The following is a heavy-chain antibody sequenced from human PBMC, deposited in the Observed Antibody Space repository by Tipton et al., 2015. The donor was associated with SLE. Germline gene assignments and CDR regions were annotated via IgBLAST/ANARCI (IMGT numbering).Heavy chain of an antibody. CDR3: ASLLTGWYMEYYFDY. V-gene: IGHV4-39*01. CDR2: IYSSGRT. J-gene: IGHJ4*02. Sequence: TLSLTCTVSGGSISSTSYYWGWIRQPPGKGLEWIGGIYSSGRTHYTPSLKSRVTMSIDTSKNQFSLKLSSVTAADTAVYYCASLLTGWYMEYYFDYWGQGRLVTVTS. D-gene: IGHD6-19*01. CDR1: GGSISSTSYY.